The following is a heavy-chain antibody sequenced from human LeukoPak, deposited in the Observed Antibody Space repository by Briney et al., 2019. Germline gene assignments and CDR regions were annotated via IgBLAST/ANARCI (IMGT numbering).Heavy chain of an antibody. J-gene: IGHJ4*02. Sequence: ASVKDSCKASRYTFTSYDINWVREAAGQGLEWMGWVKPNTGRTGFAQKFQGRLTMTRDTSISTAYMELSSLRSEDTAVYYCARLSQTPDYYSNGGYYYLGYWGQGTPATVSS. V-gene: IGHV1-8*01. D-gene: IGHD3-22*01. CDR3: ARLSQTPDYYSNGGYYYLGY. CDR2: VKPNTGRT. CDR1: RYTFTSYD.